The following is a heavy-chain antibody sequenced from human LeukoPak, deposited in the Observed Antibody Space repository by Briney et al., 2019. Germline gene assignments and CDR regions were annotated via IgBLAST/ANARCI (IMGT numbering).Heavy chain of an antibody. V-gene: IGHV3-23*01. D-gene: IGHD3-22*01. Sequence: TGGPLRLSCAASGFTFSSYAMSWVRQAPGKGLEWVSAISGSGGSTYYADSVKGRFTISRDNSKNTLYLQMNSLRAEDTAVYYCAKDQGYYDSSGPPTWGQGTLVTVSS. CDR1: GFTFSSYA. CDR3: AKDQGYYDSSGPPT. J-gene: IGHJ5*02. CDR2: ISGSGGST.